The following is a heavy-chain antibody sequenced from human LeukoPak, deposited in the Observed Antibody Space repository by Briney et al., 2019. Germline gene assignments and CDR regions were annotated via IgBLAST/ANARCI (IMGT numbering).Heavy chain of an antibody. J-gene: IGHJ3*02. CDR2: ISSSSSTI. CDR1: GFTFSSYS. Sequence: GVSLRLSCAASGFTFSSYSMNWVRQAPGKGLEWVSYISSSSSTIYYADSVKGRFTISRDNAKNSLHLQMNSLRAEDTAVYYCAREGDYYDSSGYLDAFDIWGQGTMVTVSS. V-gene: IGHV3-48*01. D-gene: IGHD3-22*01. CDR3: AREGDYYDSSGYLDAFDI.